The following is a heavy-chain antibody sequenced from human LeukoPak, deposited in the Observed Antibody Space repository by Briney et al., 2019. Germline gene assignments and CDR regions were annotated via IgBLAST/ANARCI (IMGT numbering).Heavy chain of an antibody. CDR1: GYTFTGYY. CDR3: ARSRYCSSTSCYSLDY. Sequence: GASVKVSCKASGYTFTGYYMHWVRQAPGQGLEWMGWINPNSGGTNYAQKFQGRVTMTRDTSISTAYMELSRLRSDDTAVYYCARSRYCSSTSCYSLDYWGQGTLVTVSS. J-gene: IGHJ4*02. CDR2: INPNSGGT. D-gene: IGHD2-2*01. V-gene: IGHV1-2*02.